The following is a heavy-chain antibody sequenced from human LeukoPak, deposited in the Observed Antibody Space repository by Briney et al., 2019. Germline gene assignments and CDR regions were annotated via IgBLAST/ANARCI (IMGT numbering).Heavy chain of an antibody. CDR1: GYTFTSYY. J-gene: IGHJ4*02. V-gene: IGHV1-46*01. Sequence: EASVKVSCKASGYTFTSYYMHWVRQAPGQGLEWMGIINPSGGSTSYAQKFQGRVTMTRDMSTSTVYMELSSLRSEDTAVYYCARDSYYDFWSGYYGLDYWGQGTLATVSS. CDR2: INPSGGST. CDR3: ARDSYYDFWSGYYGLDY. D-gene: IGHD3-3*01.